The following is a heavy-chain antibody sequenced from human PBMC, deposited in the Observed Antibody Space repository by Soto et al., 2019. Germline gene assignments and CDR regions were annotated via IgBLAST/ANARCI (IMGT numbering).Heavy chain of an antibody. V-gene: IGHV3-23*01. J-gene: IGHJ4*02. CDR3: AKDRSSGWTRDY. CDR2: ISGSGGST. CDR1: GFTFSSYA. Sequence: GGSLILSCAASGFTFSSYAMSWVRQAPGKGLEWVSAISGSGGSTYYADSVKGRFTISRDNSKNTLYLQMNSLRAEDTAVYYCAKDRSSGWTRDYWGQGTLVTVSS. D-gene: IGHD6-19*01.